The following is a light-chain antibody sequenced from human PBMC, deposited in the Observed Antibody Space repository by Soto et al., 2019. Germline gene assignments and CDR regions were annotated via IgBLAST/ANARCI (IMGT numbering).Light chain of an antibody. J-gene: IGLJ1*01. CDR1: SSDVGGYKY. CDR3: SSYTSSSTLEV. Sequence: QSALTQPASVSGSPGQSITISCTGTSSDVGGYKYVSWYQQHPGKAPKLMIYEVSNRPSGVSNRFSGSKSGNTASLTISGLQAEDEADYYCSSYTSSSTLEVFGTGTKGTVL. CDR2: EVS. V-gene: IGLV2-14*01.